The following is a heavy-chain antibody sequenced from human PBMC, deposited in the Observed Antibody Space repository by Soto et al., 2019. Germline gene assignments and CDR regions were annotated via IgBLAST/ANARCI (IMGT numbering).Heavy chain of an antibody. V-gene: IGHV3-30*18. CDR3: AKETIEVGGPNYFDY. CDR2: VSHDGLAQ. J-gene: IGHJ4*02. CDR1: GFIFSRYG. Sequence: QVQLVESGGGVVQPGRSLRLLCEGSGFIFSRYGMHWVRQAPGMGLEWVAVVSHDGLAQYYGDSVKGRFTISRDNSQNTLYMQMNSMRTEDTAIYYCAKETIEVGGPNYFDYWGQGTLVTVSS. D-gene: IGHD6-19*01.